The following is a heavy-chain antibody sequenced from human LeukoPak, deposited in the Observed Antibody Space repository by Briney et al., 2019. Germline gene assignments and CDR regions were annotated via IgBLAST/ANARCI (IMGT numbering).Heavy chain of an antibody. CDR3: ARATFSSSGHSY. CDR1: GFTFSYYE. D-gene: IGHD6-13*01. V-gene: IGHV3-48*03. J-gene: IGHJ4*02. Sequence: GGSLRLSCAASGFTFSYYEMNWVRQAPGKGLEWVSYISNSGATIYYADSVKGRFAISRDNAKSSLFLQMNSLRAEDTGVYYCARATFSSSGHSYWGQGTLVTVSS. CDR2: ISNSGATI.